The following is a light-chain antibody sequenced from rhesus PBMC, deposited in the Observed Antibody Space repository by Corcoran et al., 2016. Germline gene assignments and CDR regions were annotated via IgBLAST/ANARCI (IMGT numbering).Light chain of an antibody. CDR1: QGISSY. CDR3: QHSYGTPRT. J-gene: IGKJ1*01. CDR2: YAS. V-gene: IGKV1-37*01. Sequence: DIQMTQSPSSQSASVGDRVTITCRASQGISSYLAWYQQKPGKAPKSLIYYASTLERGVPSRFSGSGSWTEFTLTISSLQSEDFATYYCQHSYGTPRTFGQGTKVEIK.